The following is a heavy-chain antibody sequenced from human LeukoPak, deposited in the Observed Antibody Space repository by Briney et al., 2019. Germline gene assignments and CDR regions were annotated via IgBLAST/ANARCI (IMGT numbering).Heavy chain of an antibody. CDR1: GGSISSYY. CDR2: IYYSGST. CDR3: ARQRRRDGYNSYYYYYGMDV. D-gene: IGHD5-24*01. J-gene: IGHJ6*02. V-gene: IGHV4-59*08. Sequence: SETLSLTCTVSGGSISSYYWSWIRQPPGKGLEWIGYIYYSGSTNYNPSLKSRVTISVDTSKNQFSLKLSSVTAADTAVYYCARQRRRDGYNSYYYYYGMDVWGQGTTVTVSS.